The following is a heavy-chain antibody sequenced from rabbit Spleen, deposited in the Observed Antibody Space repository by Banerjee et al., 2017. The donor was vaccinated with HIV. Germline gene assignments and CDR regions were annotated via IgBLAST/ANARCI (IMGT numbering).Heavy chain of an antibody. Sequence: QSLEESGGDLVKPGASLTLTCTASGFDLSSYSYICWVRQAPGKGLEWIACIYISGGTNTNTWHARWVNGRFTISKTSTTVDLKMTSLTVADTATYFCARDTGSSFSSYGMDLWGPGTLVTVS. CDR1: GFDLSSYSY. CDR2: IYISGGTNTNT. J-gene: IGHJ6*01. CDR3: ARDTGSSFSSYGMDL. D-gene: IGHD8-1*01. V-gene: IGHV1S40*01.